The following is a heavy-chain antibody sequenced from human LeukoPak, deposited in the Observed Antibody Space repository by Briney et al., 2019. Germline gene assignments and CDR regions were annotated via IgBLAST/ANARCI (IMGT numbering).Heavy chain of an antibody. CDR1: GFTVSSNY. V-gene: IGHV3-66*01. J-gene: IGHJ6*02. Sequence: GRSLRLSCAASGFTVSSNYMSWVRQAPGKGLEWVSVIYSGGSTYYADSVKGRFTISRDNSKNTLYLQMNSLRAEDTAVYYCARDRSAQYYDFWSGDQYYYYGMDVWGQGTTVTVSS. CDR2: IYSGGST. D-gene: IGHD3-3*01. CDR3: ARDRSAQYYDFWSGDQYYYYGMDV.